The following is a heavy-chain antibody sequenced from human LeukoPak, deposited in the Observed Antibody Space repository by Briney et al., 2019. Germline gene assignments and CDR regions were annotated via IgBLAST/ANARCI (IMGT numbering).Heavy chain of an antibody. V-gene: IGHV3-74*01. CDR1: GFTFSSYW. Sequence: GGSLRLSCAASGFTFSSYWMHWVRQAPGKGLVWVSCINGDGTSTTYADSVKGRFTISRDNVKSTMYLQMNSLRAEDTAVYYCARGIDYYGSGSYKAFDIWGQGTMVTVSS. J-gene: IGHJ3*02. CDR3: ARGIDYYGSGSYKAFDI. CDR2: INGDGTST. D-gene: IGHD3-10*01.